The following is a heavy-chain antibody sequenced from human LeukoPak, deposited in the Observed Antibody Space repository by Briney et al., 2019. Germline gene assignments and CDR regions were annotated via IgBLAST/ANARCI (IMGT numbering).Heavy chain of an antibody. J-gene: IGHJ4*02. Sequence: GASVKVSCKASGYTFTSYYMHWVRQASGQGLEWMGIINPSGGSTSYAQKFQGRVTMTRDTSTSTVYMELSSLRSEDTAVYYCARVSASGSYYPDLDYWGQGTLVTVSS. CDR2: INPSGGST. V-gene: IGHV1-46*01. CDR3: ARVSASGSYYPDLDY. D-gene: IGHD3-10*01. CDR1: GYTFTSYY.